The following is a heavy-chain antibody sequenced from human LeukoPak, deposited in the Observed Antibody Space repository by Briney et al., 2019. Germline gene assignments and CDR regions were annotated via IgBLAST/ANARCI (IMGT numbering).Heavy chain of an antibody. CDR3: ARDPHAGMDV. CDR1: GGSFSGYY. CDR2: INHSGST. V-gene: IGHV4-34*01. J-gene: IGHJ6*02. Sequence: SEALSLTCAVYGGSFSGYYWSWIRQPPGKGLEWIGEINHSGSTNYNPSLKSRVTISVDTSKNQFSLKLSSVTAADTAVYYCARDPHAGMDVWGQGTTVTVSS.